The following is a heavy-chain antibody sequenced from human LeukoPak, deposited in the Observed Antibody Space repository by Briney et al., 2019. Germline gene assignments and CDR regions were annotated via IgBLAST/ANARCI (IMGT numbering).Heavy chain of an antibody. D-gene: IGHD6-19*01. V-gene: IGHV4-4*07. CDR3: AEGGQWLRV. J-gene: IGHJ4*02. CDR1: GGSISSYC. Sequence: SETLSLTCTVSGGSISSYCWSCIRQPAGKGLEWIGRICTSGSTNYNPSLKSRGTMSVDTSKNQFSLKLSSVTAADTAVYYCAEGGQWLRVWGQGTLVTVSS. CDR2: ICTSGST.